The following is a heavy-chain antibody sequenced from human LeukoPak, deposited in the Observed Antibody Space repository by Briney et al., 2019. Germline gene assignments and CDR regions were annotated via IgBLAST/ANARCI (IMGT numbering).Heavy chain of an antibody. CDR1: GGSFSGYY. D-gene: IGHD3-3*01. CDR2: IIHSGST. J-gene: IGHJ3*01. CDR3: GPQLFGFWRLKPVFDV. Sequence: SETLSLTCAVYGGSFSGYYSSWLRQPPGKGLEWLGDIIHSGSTNYNPSLKSRVTISVDTSKNQFSLKLNSATAADTAVYYCGPQLFGFWRLKPVFDVRGKGTLVTVSS. V-gene: IGHV4-34*12.